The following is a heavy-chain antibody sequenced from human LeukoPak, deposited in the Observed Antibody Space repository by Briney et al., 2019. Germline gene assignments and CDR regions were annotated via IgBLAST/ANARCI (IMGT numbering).Heavy chain of an antibody. J-gene: IGHJ5*02. V-gene: IGHV3-23*01. Sequence: GGSLRLSCAASGFTFSSYEMNWVRQAPGKGLEWVSAISGSGGSTYYADSVKGRFTISRDNSKNTLYLQMNSLRAEDTAVYYCAKAPGPSVAGSPWFDPWGQGTLVTVSS. D-gene: IGHD6-19*01. CDR3: AKAPGPSVAGSPWFDP. CDR2: ISGSGGST. CDR1: GFTFSSYE.